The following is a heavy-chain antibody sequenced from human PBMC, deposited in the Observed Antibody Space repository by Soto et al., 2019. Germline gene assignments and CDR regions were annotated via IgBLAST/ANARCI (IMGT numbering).Heavy chain of an antibody. J-gene: IGHJ4*02. V-gene: IGHV1-18*01. CDR2: ISTDNGNT. CDR3: ARPGYSSSGPLFAY. Sequence: ASVKVSCKASGYAFTSSGISWVRQAPGQGLEWMGWISTDNGNTNYAQHLQGRVSMTRDTSTSTAYMDLRSLRSDDTAVYYCARPGYSSSGPLFAYWGQGTLVPVSS. CDR1: GYAFTSSG. D-gene: IGHD6-13*01.